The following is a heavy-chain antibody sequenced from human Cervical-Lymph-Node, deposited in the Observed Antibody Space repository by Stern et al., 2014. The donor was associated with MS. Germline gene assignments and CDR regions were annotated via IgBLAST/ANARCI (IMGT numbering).Heavy chain of an antibody. CDR3: ARHGAYYDSRLPTYYYYGMDV. J-gene: IGHJ6*02. Sequence: EVQLVQSGAEVKKPGESLKISCKGSGYSFTSYWIGWGRQMPGKGLEWMGLIYPGDSETRYSPSFQGQVTISADKSISTAYLQWSSLKASDTAMYYCARHGAYYDSRLPTYYYYGMDVWGQGTTVTVSS. V-gene: IGHV5-51*01. D-gene: IGHD3-22*01. CDR1: GYSFTSYW. CDR2: IYPGDSET.